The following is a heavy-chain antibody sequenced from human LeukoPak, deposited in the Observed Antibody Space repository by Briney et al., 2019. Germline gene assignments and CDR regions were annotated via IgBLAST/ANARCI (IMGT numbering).Heavy chain of an antibody. J-gene: IGHJ4*02. CDR2: INPNSGDT. Sequence: ASVKVSCKASGNTFTAYYIHWVRQAPGQGLEWMGWINPNSGDTNYAQKFQGRVTMTRDTSIITAYMEVSRLTSDDTAVYYCARASYGYPFYWGQGTPVTVSS. V-gene: IGHV1-2*02. CDR1: GNTFTAYY. CDR3: ARASYGYPFY. D-gene: IGHD3-16*01.